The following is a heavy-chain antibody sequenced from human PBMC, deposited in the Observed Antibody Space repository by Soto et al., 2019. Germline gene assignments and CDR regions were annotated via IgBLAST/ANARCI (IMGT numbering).Heavy chain of an antibody. D-gene: IGHD7-27*01. V-gene: IGHV1-69*01. CDR3: AAELGFRTLSVV. CDR2: IIPLLGTT. J-gene: IGHJ6*02. Sequence: QVQVVPSGVEVRRPGSSVKVSCKASGDTFKNCVISWVRQAPGQGLEWMGGIIPLLGTTDFAQRFQGRLTITTDESTTTAYMELSRLISEDTATYYCAAELGFRTLSVVWGQGTTVIVSS. CDR1: GDTFKNCV.